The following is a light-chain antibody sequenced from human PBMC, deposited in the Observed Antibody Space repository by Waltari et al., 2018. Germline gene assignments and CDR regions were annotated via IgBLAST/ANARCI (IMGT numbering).Light chain of an antibody. CDR2: GAS. V-gene: IGKV1-39*01. J-gene: IGKJ4*01. CDR1: QSFREY. Sequence: DIQMTQSPSSLSASVGEKVTITGRASQSFREYLNWYQQKPGKAPKLLIYGASSLQSGVPSRFSGSGSGTDFTLSITSLQPEDSATYYCQQSYTFGGGTKVEIK. CDR3: QQSYT.